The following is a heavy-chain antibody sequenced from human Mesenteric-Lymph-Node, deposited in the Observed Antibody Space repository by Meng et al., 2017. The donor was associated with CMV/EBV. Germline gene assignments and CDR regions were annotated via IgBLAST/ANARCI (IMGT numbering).Heavy chain of an antibody. V-gene: IGHV3-53*01. CDR1: GIPVTSNY. CDR3: ARGGLHSSFDY. D-gene: IGHD5/OR15-5a*01. Sequence: GGSLRLSCAVSGIPVTSNYMSWVRQAPGRGLEWVSVLDSGGTAFYANSVEGRFTMSRDDSQNTVSLQMNNLSAEDTAVYFCARGGLHSSFDYWGLGTLVTVSS. CDR2: LDSGGTA. J-gene: IGHJ4*02.